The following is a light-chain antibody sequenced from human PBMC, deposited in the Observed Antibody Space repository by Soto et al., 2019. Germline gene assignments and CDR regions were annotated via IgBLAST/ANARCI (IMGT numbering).Light chain of an antibody. J-gene: IGKJ4*01. Sequence: DIQLTQSPSFLSASVGDRVTITCRASQGISSTYLAWYQQTPGKAPKILIYAASTLQSGVPSRFSGRGSGTDFTLTISSLQPEDFATYSCQQLNSYPLTFGGGTKVDIK. V-gene: IGKV1-9*01. CDR3: QQLNSYPLT. CDR2: AAS. CDR1: QGISSTY.